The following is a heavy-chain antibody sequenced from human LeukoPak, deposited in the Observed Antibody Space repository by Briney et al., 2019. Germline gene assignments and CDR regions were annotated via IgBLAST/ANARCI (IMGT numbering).Heavy chain of an antibody. Sequence: SETLSLTCTVSGGSISSGGYYWSWIRQHPGKGLEWIGYIYYSGSTNYNPSLKSRVTISVDTSKNQFSLKLSSVTAADTAVYYCARGLPNPYSSSWRYWYFDLWGRGTLVTVSS. D-gene: IGHD6-13*01. CDR3: ARGLPNPYSSSWRYWYFDL. CDR1: GGSISSGGYY. V-gene: IGHV4-61*08. CDR2: IYYSGST. J-gene: IGHJ2*01.